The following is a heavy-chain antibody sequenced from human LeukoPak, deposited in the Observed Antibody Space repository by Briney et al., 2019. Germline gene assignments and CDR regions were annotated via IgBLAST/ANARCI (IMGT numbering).Heavy chain of an antibody. J-gene: IGHJ4*02. CDR3: ARYDFWSGYYFKASRGYYFDY. D-gene: IGHD3-3*01. Sequence: ASVKVSCKASGGTLSSYAISWVRQAPGQGLRWLGGFIPIFGTANYAQKFQGRVTITADESTSTAYMELSSLRAEDTAVYYCARYDFWSGYYFKASRGYYFDYWGQGTLVTVSS. CDR2: FIPIFGTA. V-gene: IGHV1-69*13. CDR1: GGTLSSYA.